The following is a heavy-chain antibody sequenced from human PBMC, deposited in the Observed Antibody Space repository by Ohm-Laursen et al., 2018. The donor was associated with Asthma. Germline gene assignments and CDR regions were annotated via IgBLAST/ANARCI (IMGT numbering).Heavy chain of an antibody. CDR3: ARGWGIAVAGTLPSGFDY. V-gene: IGHV3-48*02. Sequence: SLRLSCTASGFTFSSYSMNWVRQAPGKGLEWVSYISSSSSTIYYADSVKGRFTISRDNAKNSLYLQMNSLRDEDTAVYYCARGWGIAVAGTLPSGFDYWGQGTLVTVSS. J-gene: IGHJ4*02. CDR1: GFTFSSYS. CDR2: ISSSSSTI. D-gene: IGHD6-19*01.